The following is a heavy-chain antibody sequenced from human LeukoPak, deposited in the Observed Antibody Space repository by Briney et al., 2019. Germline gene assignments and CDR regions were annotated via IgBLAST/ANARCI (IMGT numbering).Heavy chain of an antibody. CDR3: ARGREYYDSSRGYYFDY. CDR2: INAYNGNT. V-gene: IGHV1-18*01. CDR1: GYTFTSYG. J-gene: IGHJ4*02. Sequence: ASMKVSCKASGYTFTSYGISWVRQAPGQGLEWIGWINAYNGNTNYAQKFQGRVTITADESTSTAYMELSSLRSEDTAVYYCARGREYYDSSRGYYFDYWGQGTLVTVSS. D-gene: IGHD3-22*01.